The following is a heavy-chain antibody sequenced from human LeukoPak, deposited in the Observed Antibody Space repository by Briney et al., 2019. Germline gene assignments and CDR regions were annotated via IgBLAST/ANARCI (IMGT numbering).Heavy chain of an antibody. J-gene: IGHJ4*02. D-gene: IGHD2-8*01. CDR1: GASINDYY. CDR2: VYHTGTS. Sequence: SETLSLTCFVSGASINDYYWTWIRQPPGKGLEWLGYVYHTGTSGYHPSLKSRVAMSLDTSKNQVSLKLSSVTAADTAVYFCTRVVNGGHFDSWGQGTLVTVSS. V-gene: IGHV4-59*12. CDR3: TRVVNGGHFDS.